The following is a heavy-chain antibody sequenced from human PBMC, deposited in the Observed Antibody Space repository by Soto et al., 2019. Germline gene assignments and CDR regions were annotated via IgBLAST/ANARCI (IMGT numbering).Heavy chain of an antibody. CDR3: AKKRYDFFARDSFDS. Sequence: PGGSLRLSCAASGFTFSSYAMNWVRQAPGMGLEWIATISGGGGNTVYADSVRGRFTISRDNSNNTVYLQMNNLRAEDTAVYYCAKKRYDFFARDSFDSWGQGILVTVSS. CDR1: GFTFSSYA. D-gene: IGHD3-3*01. J-gene: IGHJ5*01. V-gene: IGHV3-23*01. CDR2: ISGGGGNT.